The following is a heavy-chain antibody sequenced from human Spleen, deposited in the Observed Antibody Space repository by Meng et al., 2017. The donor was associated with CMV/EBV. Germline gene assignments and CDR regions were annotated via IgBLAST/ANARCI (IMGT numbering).Heavy chain of an antibody. V-gene: IGHV3-33*06. D-gene: IGHD3-3*01. CDR2: IWYDGSNR. CDR1: GFTFSNYG. Sequence: GGSLRLSCAASGFTFSNYGMHWVRQAPGKGLEWVSIIWYDGSNRNYADSVKGRFTISRDNSKNTLFLQLNSLRVEDTAVYHCAKGPYYDFWSGYPGVYNMDVWGQGTAVTVSS. CDR3: AKGPYYDFWSGYPGVYNMDV. J-gene: IGHJ6*02.